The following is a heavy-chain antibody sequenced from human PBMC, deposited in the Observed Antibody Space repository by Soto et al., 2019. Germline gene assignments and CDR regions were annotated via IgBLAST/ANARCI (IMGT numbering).Heavy chain of an antibody. Sequence: VQLLESGGGLVQPGGSLRLSCAASGFAFSSYAMRWVRQAPGKELEWVSAISDSGGTTFYAASVKGRFTISRDNSKNTLYLQMNSQRAEDTAVYYCAKRGAEVEVGGHYGMDVWGQGTTVTVSS. V-gene: IGHV3-23*01. J-gene: IGHJ6*02. CDR3: AKRGAEVEVGGHYGMDV. D-gene: IGHD2-21*01. CDR1: GFAFSSYA. CDR2: ISDSGGTT.